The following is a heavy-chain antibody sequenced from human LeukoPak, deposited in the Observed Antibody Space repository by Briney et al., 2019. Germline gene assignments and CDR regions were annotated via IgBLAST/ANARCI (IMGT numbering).Heavy chain of an antibody. CDR1: GGSISSYY. Sequence: SETLSLTCSVSGGSISSYYWSWIRQPPGKGLEWIGYIYSSGSTIYNPSLTSRVTISVDTSKNQFSLNLTSVTAADTAIYYCARDVPFNYGSGSYYNLYFDYWGQGTLVTVSS. J-gene: IGHJ4*02. CDR3: ARDVPFNYGSGSYYNLYFDY. D-gene: IGHD3-10*01. CDR2: IYSSGST. V-gene: IGHV4-4*08.